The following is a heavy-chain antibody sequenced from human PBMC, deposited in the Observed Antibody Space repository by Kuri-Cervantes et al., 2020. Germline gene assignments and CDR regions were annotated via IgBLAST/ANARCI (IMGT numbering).Heavy chain of an antibody. Sequence: ASVKVSCKASGYTFTSYAMNWVRQAPGQGLEWMGWISIYNGHTNYAQKFQDRVTMTTDTSTSTAYMELTSLTSDDTAVYYCAKVAQAYFDYWGQGTLVTVSS. CDR1: GYTFTSYA. J-gene: IGHJ4*02. V-gene: IGHV1-18*01. CDR3: AKVAQAYFDY. CDR2: ISIYNGHT.